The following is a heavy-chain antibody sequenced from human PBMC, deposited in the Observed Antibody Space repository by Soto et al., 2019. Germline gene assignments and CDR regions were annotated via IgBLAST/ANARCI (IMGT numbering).Heavy chain of an antibody. CDR2: ISGNGGNT. CDR3: AKSGPTWGDYAGGWVKY. D-gene: IGHD4-17*01. Sequence: EVQLLESGGGLVQPGGSLRLSCAASGFTFSSYAMSWVRQPPGKGLEWVSGISGNGGNTYYADSVKGRFTISRDNSKNTLYLQMNSLRAEDTAVYYCAKSGPTWGDYAGGWVKYWGQGTLVTVSS. J-gene: IGHJ4*02. CDR1: GFTFSSYA. V-gene: IGHV3-23*01.